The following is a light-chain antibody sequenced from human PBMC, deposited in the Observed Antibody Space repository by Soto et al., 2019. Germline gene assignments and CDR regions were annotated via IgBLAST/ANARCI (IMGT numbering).Light chain of an antibody. CDR2: AAS. Sequence: DIQLTQSPSFLSASVGDRVTITCRASQGISSSLAWYQQKPGKAPNLLIYAASTWQTGVPTRFSGSGSGTEFTLTISSLQHEDFASYYCEPVNSYPLTFGGGTKVEIK. CDR1: QGISSS. V-gene: IGKV1-9*01. J-gene: IGKJ4*01. CDR3: EPVNSYPLT.